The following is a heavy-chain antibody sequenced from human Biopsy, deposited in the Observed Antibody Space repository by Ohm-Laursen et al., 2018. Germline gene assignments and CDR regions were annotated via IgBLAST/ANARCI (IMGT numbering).Heavy chain of an antibody. Sequence: SLSLSCTASGPIFCDYYISWICHPQAPGLERIGIISACYGVVYNADSVKGRFTITTDNTNNSLYLQMTSLRPEDTAVFYCARGKYKDFSTGLPRPYHYTLDFWGPGTTVTVSS. CDR3: ARGKYKDFSTGLPRPYHYTLDF. D-gene: IGHD3-22*01. J-gene: IGHJ6*02. CDR2: ISACYGVV. CDR1: GPIFCDYY. V-gene: IGHV3-11*01.